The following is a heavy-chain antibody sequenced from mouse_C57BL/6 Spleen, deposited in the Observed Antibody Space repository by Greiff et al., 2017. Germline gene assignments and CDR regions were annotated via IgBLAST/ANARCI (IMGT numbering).Heavy chain of an antibody. D-gene: IGHD3-2*02. Sequence: VQLQQPGAELVRPGSSVKLSCKASGYTFTSYWMDWVKQRPGQGLEWIGNIYPSDSETHYNQKFKDKATLTVDKSSSTAYMQLSSLTSEDSAVYYCARLDSSGPYYYAMDYWGQGTSVTVSS. CDR3: ARLDSSGPYYYAMDY. J-gene: IGHJ4*01. V-gene: IGHV1-61*01. CDR1: GYTFTSYW. CDR2: IYPSDSET.